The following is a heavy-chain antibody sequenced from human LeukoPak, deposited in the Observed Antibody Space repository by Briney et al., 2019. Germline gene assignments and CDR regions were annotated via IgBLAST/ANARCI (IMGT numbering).Heavy chain of an antibody. D-gene: IGHD1-26*01. CDR1: GFTFSSYA. J-gene: IGHJ4*02. Sequence: GGSLRLSCVASGFTFSSYAMHWVRQAPGKGLEWVAVISYDGSNKYYADSVKGRFTISRDNSKNTLYLQMNSLRAEDTAVYYCARDHGSYTQLLDYWGQGTLVTVSS. CDR3: ARDHGSYTQLLDY. V-gene: IGHV3-30*04. CDR2: ISYDGSNK.